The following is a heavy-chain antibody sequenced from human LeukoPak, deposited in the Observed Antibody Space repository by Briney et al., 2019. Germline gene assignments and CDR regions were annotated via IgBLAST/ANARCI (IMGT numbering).Heavy chain of an antibody. CDR3: VKDEAPYYYDSSGYYFGD. CDR2: ISSHGGST. D-gene: IGHD3-22*01. J-gene: IGHJ4*02. CDR1: GFTFSSYA. V-gene: IGHV3-64D*09. Sequence: AGGSLRLSCSASGFTFSSYAMHWVRQAPGKGLEYVSAISSHGGSTYYADSVKGRFTISRHNSKNTLYLQMSSLRAEDTAVYYCVKDEAPYYYDSSGYYFGDWGQGTLVTVSS.